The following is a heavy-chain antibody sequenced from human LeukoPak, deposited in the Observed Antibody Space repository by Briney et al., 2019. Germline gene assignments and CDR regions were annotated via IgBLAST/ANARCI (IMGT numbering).Heavy chain of an antibody. J-gene: IGHJ5*02. V-gene: IGHV1-58*01. Sequence: SVNVSCKASGFTFSSSAVQWVRQARGERLEWIGRIVVGSGDTNYAQKFQQRVTITRDMSTGTAYMELSSLTSEDTAVYYCATDRSLGYDLLIGLDPWGQGTLVTVSS. D-gene: IGHD3-9*01. CDR3: ATDRSLGYDLLIGLDP. CDR2: IVVGSGDT. CDR1: GFTFSSSA.